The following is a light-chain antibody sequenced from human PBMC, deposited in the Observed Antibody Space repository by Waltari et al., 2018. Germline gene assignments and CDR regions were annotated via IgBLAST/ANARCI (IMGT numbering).Light chain of an antibody. J-gene: IGLJ2*01. CDR3: SSYTSSSTS. Sequence: QSALTQPASVSGSPGQSITISCTGTSRDVGGYNFVSWYQQHPGKAPKRMIYEVRNRPSGVSNRFSGSKSGNTASLTISGLQAEDEADYYCSSYTSSSTSFGGGTKLTVL. CDR2: EVR. V-gene: IGLV2-14*01. CDR1: SRDVGGYNF.